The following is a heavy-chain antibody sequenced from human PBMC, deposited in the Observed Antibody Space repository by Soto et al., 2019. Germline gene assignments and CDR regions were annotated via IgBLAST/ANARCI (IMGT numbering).Heavy chain of an antibody. CDR1: GLTFSSYW. Sequence: EVQLVESGGGLVQPGGSLRLSCAASGLTFSSYWMHWVRQAPGKGLVWVSRINSDGSSTSYADSVKGRFTISRDNAKNTLYLPRTSVSAEDTAVYSCALSHTVTPGYWGQGTLVTVSS. J-gene: IGHJ4*02. CDR3: ALSHTVTPGY. CDR2: INSDGSST. D-gene: IGHD4-17*01. V-gene: IGHV3-74*01.